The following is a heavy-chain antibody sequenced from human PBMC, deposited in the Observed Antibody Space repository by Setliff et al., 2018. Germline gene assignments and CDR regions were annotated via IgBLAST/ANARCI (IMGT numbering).Heavy chain of an antibody. D-gene: IGHD3-10*01. Sequence: SETLSLTCTVSGGSISSSSYYWGWIRQPPGKGLEWIGIIYYSGSTYYNPSLKSRVTISVDTPKNQFSLKLSSVTAADTAVYYCARAEYYYGSGSFHPYYMDVWGQGTTVTAP. CDR1: GGSISSSSYY. J-gene: IGHJ6*03. CDR2: IYYSGST. V-gene: IGHV4-39*07. CDR3: ARAEYYYGSGSFHPYYMDV.